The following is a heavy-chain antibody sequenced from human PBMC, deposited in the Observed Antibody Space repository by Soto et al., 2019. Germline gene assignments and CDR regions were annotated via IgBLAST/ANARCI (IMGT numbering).Heavy chain of an antibody. V-gene: IGHV4-39*07. CDR3: ARDRTFAALGAFDI. Sequence: SQTLSLTCTVSGGSISSSSYYWGWIRQPPGKGLEWIGSIYYSGSTYYNPSLKSRVTISVDTSKNQFSLKLSSVTAADTAVYYCARDRTFAALGAFDIWGQGTMVTVSS. D-gene: IGHD3-16*01. CDR2: IYYSGST. CDR1: GGSISSSSYY. J-gene: IGHJ3*02.